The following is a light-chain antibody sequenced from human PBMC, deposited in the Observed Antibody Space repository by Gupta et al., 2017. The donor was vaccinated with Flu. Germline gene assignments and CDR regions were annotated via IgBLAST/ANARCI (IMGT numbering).Light chain of an antibody. CDR1: QGDNNN. Sequence: PGGRATQACGASQGDNNNLAWYEQKPGHAPRLLIYDATTTVAGIPARFSGGGCGTGFTLTISSLQSEDFAVYYCEQYDNWPLFGPGTKVDIK. CDR3: EQYDNWPL. J-gene: IGKJ3*01. V-gene: IGKV3-15*01. CDR2: DAT.